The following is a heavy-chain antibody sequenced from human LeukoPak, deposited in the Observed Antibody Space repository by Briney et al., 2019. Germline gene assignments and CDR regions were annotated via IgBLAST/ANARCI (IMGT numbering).Heavy chain of an antibody. CDR1: GFTFSDYY. V-gene: IGHV3-11*01. J-gene: IGHJ4*02. CDR2: ISSSATTI. CDR3: ASLGEQWLVQYLDY. D-gene: IGHD6-19*01. Sequence: PGWSLRLSCAASGFTFSDYYMSWIRQAPGKGLERVSYISSSATTIYYADSVKGRFTISRDNAKNSLYLQMDSLRAEDTAVYYCASLGEQWLVQYLDYWGQGTLVTVSS.